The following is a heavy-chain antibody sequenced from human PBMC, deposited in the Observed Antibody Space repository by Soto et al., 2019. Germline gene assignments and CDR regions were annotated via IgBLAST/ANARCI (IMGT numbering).Heavy chain of an antibody. V-gene: IGHV1-3*01. D-gene: IGHD3-3*01. CDR3: ARIGILRFLEWLAPLDY. Sequence: QVQLVQSGAEVKKPGASVKVSCKASGYTFTSYAMHWVRQAPGQRLGWMGWINAGNGNTKYSQKFQGRVTITRDTSASTAYMELSSLRSEDTAVYYCARIGILRFLEWLAPLDYWGQGTLVTVSS. J-gene: IGHJ4*02. CDR1: GYTFTSYA. CDR2: INAGNGNT.